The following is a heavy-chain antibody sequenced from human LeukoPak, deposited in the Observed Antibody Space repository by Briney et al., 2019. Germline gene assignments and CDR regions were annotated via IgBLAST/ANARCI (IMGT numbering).Heavy chain of an antibody. CDR3: ARGRGDYYNGSGVFYYRDV. Sequence: GGSLRLSCAASGFTFSSYEMNWVRQAPGKGLEWVSVIYSGGSTYYADSVKGRFTISRDNSKNTLYLQMNSLRAEDTAVYYCARGRGDYYNGSGVFYYRDVGGKGTTVTISS. CDR1: GFTFSSYE. D-gene: IGHD3-10*01. J-gene: IGHJ6*03. CDR2: IYSGGST. V-gene: IGHV3-66*01.